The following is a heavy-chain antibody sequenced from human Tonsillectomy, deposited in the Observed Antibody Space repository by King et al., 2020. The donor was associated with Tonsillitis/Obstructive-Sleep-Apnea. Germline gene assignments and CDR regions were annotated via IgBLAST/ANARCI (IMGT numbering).Heavy chain of an antibody. CDR3: ARVRYHFDF. D-gene: IGHD1-1*01. CDR1: GYTFTNYA. J-gene: IGHJ4*02. Sequence: GQLVQSGAEVKKPGASVKVSCKASGYTFTNYAMHWVRQAPGHALKGLGCTNAGTGNTKYSQHVQGRVAITRDTSASTAYMELSSLRSEDMAIYYCARVRYHFDFWGQGTLVTVPS. CDR2: TNAGTGNT. V-gene: IGHV1-3*03.